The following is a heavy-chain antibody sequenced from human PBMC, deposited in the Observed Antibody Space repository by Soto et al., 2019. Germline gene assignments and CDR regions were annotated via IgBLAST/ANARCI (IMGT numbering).Heavy chain of an antibody. D-gene: IGHD2-2*01. CDR2: ISQEGNNK. V-gene: IGHV3-30-3*01. J-gene: IGHJ6*02. CDR3: ARDRPYCSSTSCYPGPQDV. CDR1: GFTLSTYT. Sequence: QVQLVESGGGVAQPGRSLRLSCAASGFTLSTYTVNWVRQAPGKGLEWVAAISQEGNNKYYVDSVKGRFTLSRDNSKNTLYLQMNSLRAEDTAVYFCARDRPYCSSTSCYPGPQDVWGQGTTVTVSS.